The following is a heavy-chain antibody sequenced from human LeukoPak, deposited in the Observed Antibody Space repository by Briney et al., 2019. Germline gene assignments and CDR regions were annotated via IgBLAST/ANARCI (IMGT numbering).Heavy chain of an antibody. CDR2: IYTSGSP. CDR3: ARVSSSWYQDWYFDL. Sequence: SETLSLTCAVYGGSFSDYYWSWIRQPPGKGLEWIGRIYTSGSPNYNPFLKTRVTMSVDTSKNQFSLKLSSVTAADTAVYYCARVSSSWYQDWYFDLWGRGTLVTVSS. V-gene: IGHV4-59*10. CDR1: GGSFSDYY. D-gene: IGHD6-13*01. J-gene: IGHJ2*01.